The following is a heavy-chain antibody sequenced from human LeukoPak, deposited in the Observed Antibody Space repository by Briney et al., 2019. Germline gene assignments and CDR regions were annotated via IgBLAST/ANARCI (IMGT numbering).Heavy chain of an antibody. CDR1: GGSFSGYY. Sequence: SETLSLTCAVYGGSFSGYYWSWIRQPPGKGLEWIGEINHSGSTNCDPPLKSRVTISVDTSKNQFSLKLSSVTAADTAVYYCARGKAIGTLDYWGQGTLVTVSS. CDR2: INHSGST. V-gene: IGHV4-34*01. CDR3: ARGKAIGTLDY. J-gene: IGHJ4*02.